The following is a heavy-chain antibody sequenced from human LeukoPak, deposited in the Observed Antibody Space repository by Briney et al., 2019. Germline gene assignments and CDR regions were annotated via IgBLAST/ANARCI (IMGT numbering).Heavy chain of an antibody. CDR2: IISSSSYI. CDR3: ARELDTAMATH. D-gene: IGHD5-18*01. J-gene: IGHJ4*02. Sequence: EWVSSIISSSSYIYYPDSVKGRFTISRDNAKNSLYLQMNSLRAEDTAVYYCARELDTAMATHWGQGTLVTVSS. V-gene: IGHV3-21*01.